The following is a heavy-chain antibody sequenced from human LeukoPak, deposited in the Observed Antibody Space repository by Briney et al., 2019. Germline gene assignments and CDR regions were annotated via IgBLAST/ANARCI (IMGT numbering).Heavy chain of an antibody. Sequence: SETLSLTCAVYGGSFSGYYWSWIRQPPGKGLERIGEINHSGSTNYNPSLKSRVTISVDTSKNQFSLKLSSVTAADTAVYYCARAGYSRSARHGAGFDYWGQGTLVTVSS. CDR3: ARAGYSRSARHGAGFDY. CDR1: GGSFSGYY. J-gene: IGHJ4*02. D-gene: IGHD5-18*01. CDR2: INHSGST. V-gene: IGHV4-34*01.